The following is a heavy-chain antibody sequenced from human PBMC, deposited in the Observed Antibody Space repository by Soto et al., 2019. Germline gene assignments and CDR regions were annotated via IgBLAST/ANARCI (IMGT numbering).Heavy chain of an antibody. CDR3: ARLVSAGTRLYYYYGMDV. D-gene: IGHD6-13*01. J-gene: IGHJ6*02. CDR1: GYTFTSYY. CDR2: INPSGGST. Sequence: ASVKVSCKASGYTFTSYYMHWVRQAPGQGLEWMGIINPSGGSTSYAQKFQGRVTMTRDTSTSTVYMELSSLRSEDTAVYYCARLVSAGTRLYYYYGMDVWCQGTTVTVSS. V-gene: IGHV1-46*01.